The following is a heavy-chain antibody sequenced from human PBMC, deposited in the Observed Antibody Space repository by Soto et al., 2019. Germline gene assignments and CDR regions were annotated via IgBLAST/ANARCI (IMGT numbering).Heavy chain of an antibody. V-gene: IGHV3-23*01. J-gene: IGHJ6*02. CDR1: GFTFSSCA. CDR3: VKGRSYYYYYGVDV. CDR2: IIDSGGST. Sequence: EVQLLESGGGLVQPGGSLRLSCAASGFTFSSCAMGWVRQAPGKGLEWVSDIIDSGGSTYYADSVKGRFTISGDNSKSALYLQMNSLRAEDTVLYYCVKGRSYYYYYGVDVWGQGTTVTVSS.